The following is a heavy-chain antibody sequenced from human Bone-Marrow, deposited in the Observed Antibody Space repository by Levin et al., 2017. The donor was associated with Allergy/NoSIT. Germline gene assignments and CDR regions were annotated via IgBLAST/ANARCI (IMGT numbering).Heavy chain of an antibody. CDR3: AKDIASRVGNGVDV. Sequence: GGSLRLSCAASGFTFDDYAMHWVRQAPGKGLEWVSGISWSGDTINYADSVRGRFTMSRDNAKNSLYLQMNSLREEDTAFYYCAKDIASRVGNGVDVWGQGTTVIVSS. CDR1: GFTFDDYA. J-gene: IGHJ6*02. V-gene: IGHV3-9*01. CDR2: ISWSGDTI.